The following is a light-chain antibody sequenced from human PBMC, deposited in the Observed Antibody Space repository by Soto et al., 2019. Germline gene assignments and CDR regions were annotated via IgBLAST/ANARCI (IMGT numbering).Light chain of an antibody. CDR2: DVA. Sequence: QSALTQPASVSDSPGQSITISCTGTRRDVGGSNFVSWYQQHPGKPPKLIIYDVANRPSGVSNRFSGSRSGSTASLIISSLQTEDEADYYCVSYTSSTTYVFGTGTKLTVL. CDR3: VSYTSSTTYV. V-gene: IGLV2-14*03. J-gene: IGLJ1*01. CDR1: RRDVGGSNF.